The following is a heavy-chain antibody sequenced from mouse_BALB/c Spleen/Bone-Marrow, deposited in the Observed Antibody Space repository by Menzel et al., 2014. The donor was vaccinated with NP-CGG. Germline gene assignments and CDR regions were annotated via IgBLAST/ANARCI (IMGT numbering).Heavy chain of an antibody. V-gene: IGHV1S81*02. CDR2: INPSNGGT. D-gene: IGHD2-12*01. J-gene: IGHJ4*01. Sequence: GAELVKPGASVKLSCKASGYTFSSDYMYWVKQRPGQGLEWIGEINPSNGGTNFNEKFKSKATLTVDKSSSTAYMQLSSLTSEDSAVHYCTRSRRAMDYWGQGTSVTVSS. CDR3: TRSRRAMDY. CDR1: GYTFSSDY.